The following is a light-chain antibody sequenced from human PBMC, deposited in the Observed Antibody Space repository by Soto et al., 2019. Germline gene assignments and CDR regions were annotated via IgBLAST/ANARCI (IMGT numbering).Light chain of an antibody. Sequence: EIALTQSPATLSLSPGERATLSCRASQSISNYLAWYQQKPGQTPRLLISDASNRATGIPVRFSGSGPGTDFTLTISSLEPEDFATYYCQQRNSWPITFGQGTRLEIK. CDR3: QQRNSWPIT. J-gene: IGKJ5*01. CDR1: QSISNY. CDR2: DAS. V-gene: IGKV3-11*01.